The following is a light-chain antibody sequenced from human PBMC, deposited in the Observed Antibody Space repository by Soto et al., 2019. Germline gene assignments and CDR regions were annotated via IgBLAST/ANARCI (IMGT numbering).Light chain of an antibody. CDR1: RSDVGSYNL. CDR3: CSYAGSSTFI. J-gene: IGLJ2*01. CDR2: EVS. V-gene: IGLV2-23*02. Sequence: QSVLTQPASLSGSPGQSITISCTGTRSDVGSYNLVSWYQQHPGKAPKLMIYEVSKWPSGVSTRFSGSKSGNTASLTISGLQAEDEADYFCCSYAGSSTFIFGGGTKVTVL.